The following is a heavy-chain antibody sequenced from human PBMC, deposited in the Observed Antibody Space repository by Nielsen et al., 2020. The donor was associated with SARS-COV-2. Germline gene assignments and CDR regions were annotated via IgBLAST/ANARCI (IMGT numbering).Heavy chain of an antibody. D-gene: IGHD6-19*01. CDR3: ARDYSGWVVGYFDY. Sequence: GESLKISCAASGFTFSSYGMHWVRQAPGKGLEWVAVIWYDGSNKYYADSVKGRFTISRDNSKNTLYLQMNSLRAEDTAVYYCARDYSGWVVGYFDYWGQGTLVTASS. CDR1: GFTFSSYG. V-gene: IGHV3-33*01. CDR2: IWYDGSNK. J-gene: IGHJ4*02.